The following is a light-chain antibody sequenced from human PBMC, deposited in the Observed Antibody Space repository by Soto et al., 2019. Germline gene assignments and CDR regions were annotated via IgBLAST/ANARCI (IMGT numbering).Light chain of an antibody. CDR3: ATRDDSLNGPV. V-gene: IGLV1-44*01. CDR1: RSNIGSNP. Sequence: QSVLTQPPSASGTPGQRVTISCSGSRSNIGSNPVNWYQQLPGTAPKLLIYSDDQRPSGVPDRVSGSKSGTSASLAISGLRSGDEAEYYCATRDDSLNGPVFGGGTKLTVL. J-gene: IGLJ3*02. CDR2: SDD.